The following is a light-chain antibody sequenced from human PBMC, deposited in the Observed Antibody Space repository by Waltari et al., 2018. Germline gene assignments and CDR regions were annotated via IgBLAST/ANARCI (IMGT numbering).Light chain of an antibody. Sequence: DIVMPQSPDSLAVSLGERASIHCTSSQSILYTFHNKNHLAWYQQKLGQPPKLLISWASTREGGVPARFSGSGSGTHFTLTISSLQAEDVAVYYCHQYYIPPITFGGGTKVEIK. V-gene: IGKV4-1*01. J-gene: IGKJ4*01. CDR1: QSILYTFHNKNH. CDR2: WAS. CDR3: HQYYIPPIT.